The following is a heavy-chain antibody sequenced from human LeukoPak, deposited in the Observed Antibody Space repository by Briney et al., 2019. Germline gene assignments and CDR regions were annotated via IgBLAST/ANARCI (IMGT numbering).Heavy chain of an antibody. CDR3: ARGREIPAIGLDY. Sequence: ASVKVSCKASGGTFSSYALTWVRQAPGQGLEWMGGIMSMFGTAKYAQKFQGRVTITADESTSTAYMELSSLRSEDTAVYYCARGREIPAIGLDYWGQGTLVTVSS. V-gene: IGHV1-69*13. D-gene: IGHD5-18*01. CDR2: IMSMFGTA. CDR1: GGTFSSYA. J-gene: IGHJ4*02.